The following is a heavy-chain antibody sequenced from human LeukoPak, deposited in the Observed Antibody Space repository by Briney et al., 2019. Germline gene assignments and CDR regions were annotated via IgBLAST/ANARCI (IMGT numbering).Heavy chain of an antibody. CDR3: AKVLASGYSGYYFDY. D-gene: IGHD3-22*01. Sequence: GQPLQLPCADYGFTFDDYDMLWVRQPPGKGLEWVSDISWNSGSIGYADSVKGRFTISRDNAKNSLYLQMNSLRAEDTALYYCAKVLASGYSGYYFDYWGQGTLVTVSS. J-gene: IGHJ4*02. V-gene: IGHV3-9*01. CDR1: GFTFDDYD. CDR2: ISWNSGSI.